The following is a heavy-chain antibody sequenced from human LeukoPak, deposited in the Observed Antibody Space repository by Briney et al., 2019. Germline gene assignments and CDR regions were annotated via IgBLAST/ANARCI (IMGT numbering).Heavy chain of an antibody. CDR1: GGTFSSYA. Sequence: WASVKVSCKASGGTFSSYAISWVRQAPGQGLEWMGGIIPIFGTANYAQKFQGRVTITADESTSTAYMELSSLRSEDTAVYYCATATLVDAFDIWGQGTMVTVSS. CDR3: ATATLVDAFDI. V-gene: IGHV1-69*01. CDR2: IIPIFGTA. J-gene: IGHJ3*02. D-gene: IGHD6-6*01.